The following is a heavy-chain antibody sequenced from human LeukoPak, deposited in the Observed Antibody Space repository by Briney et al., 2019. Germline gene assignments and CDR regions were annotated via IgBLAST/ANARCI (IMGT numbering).Heavy chain of an antibody. CDR1: GFTFSSYG. D-gene: IGHD3-22*01. Sequence: GGSLRLSCAASGFTFSSYGMHWVRQAPGKGLEWVSYISSSGSTIYYADSVKGRFTISRDNAKNSLYLQMNSLRAEDTAVYYCAREAAGPYYDSSGYYYEVNWFDPWGQGTLVTVSS. V-gene: IGHV3-48*04. CDR3: AREAAGPYYDSSGYYYEVNWFDP. J-gene: IGHJ5*02. CDR2: ISSSGSTI.